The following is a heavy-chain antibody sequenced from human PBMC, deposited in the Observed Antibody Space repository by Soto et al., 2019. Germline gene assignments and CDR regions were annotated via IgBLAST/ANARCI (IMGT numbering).Heavy chain of an antibody. D-gene: IGHD1-7*01. V-gene: IGHV3-53*01. J-gene: IGHJ4*02. CDR2: IYSGGST. CDR1: GFTVSSNF. Sequence: PGGSLRLSCTASGFTVSSNFMNWVRQAPGKGLEWVSVIYSGGSTYYADSVKGRFTISRDNSKNTMYLQMSSLRAEDTAVYYCARERTGPNYFDYWGQGTLLTVSS. CDR3: ARERTGPNYFDY.